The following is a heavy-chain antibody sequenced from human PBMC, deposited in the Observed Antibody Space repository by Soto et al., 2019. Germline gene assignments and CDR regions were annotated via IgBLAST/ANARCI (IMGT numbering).Heavy chain of an antibody. CDR3: ARNNWNDVIGAFDI. CDR1: GLARSTSGMC. J-gene: IGHJ3*02. V-gene: IGHV2-70*01. Sequence: SGATLVSQTQGLTLTCTFSGLARSTSGMCVSWIRQPPGKALEWLALIDWDDDKYYSTSLKTRLTISKDTSNNQVVLTMTNMDPVDTATYYCARNNWNDVIGAFDIWGQGTMVTVSS. CDR2: IDWDDDK. D-gene: IGHD1-1*01.